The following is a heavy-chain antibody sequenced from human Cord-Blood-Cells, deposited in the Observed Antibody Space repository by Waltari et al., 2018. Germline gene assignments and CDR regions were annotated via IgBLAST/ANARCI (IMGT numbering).Heavy chain of an antibody. CDR2: INHSGST. J-gene: IGHJ3*02. CDR1: GGSFRGYY. Sequence: QVQLQQWGAGLLKPSETLSLTCAVSGGSFRGYYWSWNRQPPGKGLEWIGEINHSGSTNYNPSLKSRVTISVDTSKNQFSLKLSSVTAADTAVYYCARGPGGSYDAFDIWGQGTMVTVSS. V-gene: IGHV4-34*01. D-gene: IGHD1-26*01. CDR3: ARGPGGSYDAFDI.